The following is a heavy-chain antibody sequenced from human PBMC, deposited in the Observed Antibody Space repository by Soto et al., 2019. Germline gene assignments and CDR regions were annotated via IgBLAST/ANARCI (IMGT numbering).Heavy chain of an antibody. CDR3: ARGSWVDVSGHNYMDV. CDR1: GDSVSSNSAG. Sequence: QVRLQLSGPGLVTPSQTLSLTCAISGDSVSSNSAGWNWIRQTPSRGLEWLGRTYYRSKWYLNYALSVQSRLTIIPSTSKNQFSLQLCSVTPDDTAVYYCARGSWVDVSGHNYMDVWGKGTTVTVSS. J-gene: IGHJ6*03. CDR2: TYYRSKWYL. V-gene: IGHV6-1*01.